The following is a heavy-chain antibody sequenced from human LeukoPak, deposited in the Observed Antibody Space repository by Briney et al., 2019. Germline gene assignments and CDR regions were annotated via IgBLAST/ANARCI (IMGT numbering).Heavy chain of an antibody. CDR2: MYSGGST. CDR3: ARVVGGAADY. CDR1: GFTVSSNY. V-gene: IGHV3-66*01. Sequence: PGGSLRLSCAASGFTVSSNYMSWVRQAPGKGLEWVSVMYSGGSTYYADSVKGRFTISRDNAKNTLYLQMNSLRAEDTAVYYCARVVGGAADYWGQGTLVTVSS. J-gene: IGHJ4*02. D-gene: IGHD2-2*01.